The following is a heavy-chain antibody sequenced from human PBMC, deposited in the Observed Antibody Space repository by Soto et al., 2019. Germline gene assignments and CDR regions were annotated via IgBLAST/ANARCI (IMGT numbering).Heavy chain of an antibody. D-gene: IGHD6-19*01. J-gene: IGHJ4*02. Sequence: EVQLLESGGGWENPGGSLRLSCAASGFAFDNNAMSWVRQIPGKGLEWVSGISGGGTSTYYADSVKGRFTISRDNSRNTVYLQMHSLRAEDTAVYFCAKDRQWLVRNFDYWGQGTLVTVST. CDR3: AKDRQWLVRNFDY. CDR1: GFAFDNNA. V-gene: IGHV3-23*01. CDR2: ISGGGTST.